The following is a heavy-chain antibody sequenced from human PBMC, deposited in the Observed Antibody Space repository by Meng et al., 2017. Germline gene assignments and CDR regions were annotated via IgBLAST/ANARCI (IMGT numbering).Heavy chain of an antibody. D-gene: IGHD3-22*01. Sequence: QVERVQAGAEVKRPGSSVKVSCNASGGTFSSYATSWVRQAPGQGLEWMGGIIPIFGTANYAQKFQGRVTITADKSTSTAYMELSSLRSEDTAVYYCASDLPDYYDSSGYPYWGQGTLVTVSS. CDR2: IIPIFGTA. J-gene: IGHJ4*02. CDR3: ASDLPDYYDSSGYPY. CDR1: GGTFSSYA. V-gene: IGHV1-69*06.